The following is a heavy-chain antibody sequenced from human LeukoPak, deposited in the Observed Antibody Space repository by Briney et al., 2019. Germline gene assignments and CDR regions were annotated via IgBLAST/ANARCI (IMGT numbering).Heavy chain of an antibody. Sequence: GASVKVSCKASGYTFTDYYIHWVRQAPGQGLEWVGLTNPSGGSPAYAQKFKGRVTMTKDTSTSTVYMELSSLRSEDTAVYYCARAGGDIIVEMDYGMDVWGQGTTVTVSS. V-gene: IGHV1-46*01. D-gene: IGHD2-2*01. CDR3: ARAGGDIIVEMDYGMDV. CDR1: GYTFTDYY. CDR2: TNPSGGSP. J-gene: IGHJ6*02.